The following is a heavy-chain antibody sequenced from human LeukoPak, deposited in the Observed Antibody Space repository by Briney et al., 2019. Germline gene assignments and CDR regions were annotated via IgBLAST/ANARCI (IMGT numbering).Heavy chain of an antibody. CDR3: ARTYYYDSSGYLYYFDY. J-gene: IGHJ4*02. V-gene: IGHV3-20*04. D-gene: IGHD3-22*01. Sequence: GGSLRLSCAASGFTFDDYGMSWVRQAPGKGLEWVSGINWNGGSTGYADSVKGRFTISRDNAKNSLYLQMNSLRAEDTALYYCARTYYYDSSGYLYYFDYWGQGTLVTVS. CDR1: GFTFDDYG. CDR2: INWNGGST.